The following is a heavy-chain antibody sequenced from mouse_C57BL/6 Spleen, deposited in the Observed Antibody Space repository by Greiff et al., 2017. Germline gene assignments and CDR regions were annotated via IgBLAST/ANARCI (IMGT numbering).Heavy chain of an antibody. V-gene: IGHV5-6*01. CDR3: ARHDDYVYFDY. CDR1: GFTFSSYG. Sequence: EVKLMESGGDLVKPGGSLKLSCAASGFTFSSYGMSWVRQTPDKRLEWVATISSGGSYTYYPDSVKGRFTISRDNAKNTLYLQMSSLKSEDTAMYYCARHDDYVYFDYWGQGTTLTVSS. CDR2: ISSGGSYT. J-gene: IGHJ2*01. D-gene: IGHD2-4*01.